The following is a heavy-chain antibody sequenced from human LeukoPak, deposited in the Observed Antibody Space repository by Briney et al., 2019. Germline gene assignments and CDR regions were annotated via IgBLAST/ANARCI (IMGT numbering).Heavy chain of an antibody. CDR1: GYTFTSYA. CDR3: ARAIAERWLQLPFDY. D-gene: IGHD5-24*01. Sequence: GASVKVSCKASGYTFTSYAMHWVRQAPGRRLEWMGWINAGNGNTKYSQKFQGRVTITRDTSASTAYMELSSLRSEDTAVYYCARAIAERWLQLPFDYWGQGTLVTVSS. V-gene: IGHV1-3*01. J-gene: IGHJ4*02. CDR2: INAGNGNT.